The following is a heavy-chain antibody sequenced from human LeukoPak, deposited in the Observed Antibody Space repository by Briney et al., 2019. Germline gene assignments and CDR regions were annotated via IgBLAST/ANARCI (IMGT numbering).Heavy chain of an antibody. Sequence: PGGSLRLSCAASGFTFSDYYMSWIRQPPGKGLEWIGEINHSGSTNYNPSLKSRVTISVDTSKKQFSLKLSSVTAADTAVYYCARPYCSAGNCYSNFDSWGQGTLVTVSS. D-gene: IGHD2-15*01. CDR3: ARPYCSAGNCYSNFDS. V-gene: IGHV4-34*01. CDR1: GFTFSDYY. CDR2: INHSGST. J-gene: IGHJ4*02.